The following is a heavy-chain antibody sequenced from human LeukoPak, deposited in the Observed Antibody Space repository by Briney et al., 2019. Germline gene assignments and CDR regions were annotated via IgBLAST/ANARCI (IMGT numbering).Heavy chain of an antibody. J-gene: IGHJ4*02. D-gene: IGHD6-13*01. V-gene: IGHV3-7*01. Sequence: PGGSLRLSRAASGFTFSSYWMSWVRQAPGKGLEWVANIKQDGSEKYYVDSVKGRFTISRDNAKNSLYLQMNSLRAEDTAVYYCARDLLLAAAGDFDYWGQGTLVTVSS. CDR2: IKQDGSEK. CDR3: ARDLLLAAAGDFDY. CDR1: GFTFSSYW.